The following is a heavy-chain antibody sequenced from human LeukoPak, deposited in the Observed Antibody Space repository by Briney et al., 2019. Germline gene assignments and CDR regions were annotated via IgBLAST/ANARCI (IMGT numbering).Heavy chain of an antibody. Sequence: GGSLRLSCTASGFTFRSYGMSWVRQAPGKGLEWVSAISGSGGNTYYADSVKGRFTISRDNSKNTAYLQMNSLRIEHTAIYYCAKEPNSSWGQGTLVTVSS. V-gene: IGHV3-23*01. CDR3: AKEPNSS. J-gene: IGHJ4*02. D-gene: IGHD6-13*01. CDR2: ISGSGGNT. CDR1: GFTFRSYG.